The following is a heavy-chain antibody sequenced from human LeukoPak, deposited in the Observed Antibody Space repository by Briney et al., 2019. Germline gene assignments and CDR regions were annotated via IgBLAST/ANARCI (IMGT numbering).Heavy chain of an antibody. Sequence: PGGSLRLSCAASGFTFSSYAMHWVRQAPGKGLEWVAVISYDGSNKYYADSVKGRFTISRDNSKNTLYLQMNSLRAEDTAVYYCAREGPTIFGVVISAFDIWGQGTMVTVSS. J-gene: IGHJ3*02. CDR1: GFTFSSYA. CDR2: ISYDGSNK. V-gene: IGHV3-30-3*01. CDR3: AREGPTIFGVVISAFDI. D-gene: IGHD3-3*01.